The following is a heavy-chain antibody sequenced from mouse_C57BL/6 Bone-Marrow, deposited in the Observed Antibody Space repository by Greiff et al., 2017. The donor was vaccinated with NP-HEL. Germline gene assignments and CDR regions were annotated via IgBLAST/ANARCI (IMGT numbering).Heavy chain of an antibody. CDR2: ISDGGSYT. CDR3: ARDKAMDY. J-gene: IGHJ4*01. CDR1: GFTFSSYA. Sequence: EVKLVESGGGLVKPGGSLKLSCAASGFTFSSYAMSWVRQTPEKRLAWVATISDGGSYTYYPDNVKGRFTISRDNAKNNLYLQMSHLKSEDTAMYYCARDKAMDYWGQGTSVTVSS. V-gene: IGHV5-4*01.